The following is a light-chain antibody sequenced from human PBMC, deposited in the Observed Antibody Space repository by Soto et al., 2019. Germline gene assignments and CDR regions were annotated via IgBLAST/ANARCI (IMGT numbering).Light chain of an antibody. V-gene: IGKV1-39*01. CDR1: QSISNY. CDR2: AAS. Sequence: DIQMTQSPSSLSASVGDRVTITCRASQSISNYVSWYQQKPGKAPKLLIYAASTLHSGVPSRFSGSGSGTVFTLTITSLQPEDFATYYCQQGFSTLPLTVGPGTKVDIK. J-gene: IGKJ3*01. CDR3: QQGFSTLPLT.